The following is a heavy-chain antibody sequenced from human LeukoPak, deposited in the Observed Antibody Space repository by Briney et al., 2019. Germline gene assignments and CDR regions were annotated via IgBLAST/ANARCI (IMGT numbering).Heavy chain of an antibody. CDR2: MTGDSKTI. CDR1: GFAFNIYS. Sequence: GGSLRLSCAASGFAFNIYSMNWVRQAPGKGLEWISYMTGDSKTINYADSVKGRFTISRDNAENSLFLQMNSLRAEDTAIYYCARSRDWYADYWGQGSLVTVSS. D-gene: IGHD3-9*01. CDR3: ARSRDWYADY. V-gene: IGHV3-48*01. J-gene: IGHJ4*02.